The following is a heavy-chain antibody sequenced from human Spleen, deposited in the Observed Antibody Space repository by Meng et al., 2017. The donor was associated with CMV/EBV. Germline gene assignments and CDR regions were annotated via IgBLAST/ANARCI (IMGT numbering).Heavy chain of an antibody. CDR1: GYTFTSHD. D-gene: IGHD3-16*02. V-gene: IGHV1-8*03. CDR3: ARVMSYGLYYFDY. CDR2: INPNTGNT. J-gene: IGHJ4*02. Sequence: KASGYTFTSHDINWVRQASGQGLEWVAWINPNTGNTAYTQNFQGRVTLTRDTSTNTAYMELSSLRSEDTAMYYCARVMSYGLYYFDYWGQGTLVTVSS.